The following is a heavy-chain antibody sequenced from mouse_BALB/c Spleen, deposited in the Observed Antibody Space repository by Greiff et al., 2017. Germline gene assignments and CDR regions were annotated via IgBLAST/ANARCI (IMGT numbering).Heavy chain of an antibody. D-gene: IGHD2-3*01. CDR2: ISYSGST. J-gene: IGHJ4*01. V-gene: IGHV3-2*02. Sequence: EVQLQESGPGLVKPSQSLSLTCTVTGYSITSDYAWNWIRQFPGNKLEWMGYISYSGSTSYNPSLKSRISITRDTSKNQFFLQLNSVTTEDTATYYCARYDGYYVYAMDYWGQGTSVTVSS. CDR3: ARYDGYYVYAMDY. CDR1: GYSITSDYA.